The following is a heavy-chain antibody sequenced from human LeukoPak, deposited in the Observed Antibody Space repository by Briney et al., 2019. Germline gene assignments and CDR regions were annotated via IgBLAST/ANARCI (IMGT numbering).Heavy chain of an antibody. J-gene: IGHJ4*02. CDR1: GGTFSSYA. CDR2: IVPIFGTA. D-gene: IGHD6-13*01. Sequence: GASVKVSCKASGGTFSSYAISWVRQAPGQGLEWMGGIVPIFGTANYAQKFQGRVTITADESTSTAYMELSSLRSEDTAVYYCARPGVGSSSWYYFDYWGQGTLVTVSS. V-gene: IGHV1-69*13. CDR3: ARPGVGSSSWYYFDY.